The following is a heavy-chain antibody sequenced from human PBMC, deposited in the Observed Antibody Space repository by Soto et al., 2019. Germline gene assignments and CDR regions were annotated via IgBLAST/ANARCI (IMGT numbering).Heavy chain of an antibody. V-gene: IGHV3-23*01. CDR2: ISGSGGST. CDR3: AKSLYDYGDYVLDYYYYYMDV. D-gene: IGHD4-17*01. J-gene: IGHJ6*03. Sequence: RLSCAASGFTFSSYAMSWVLQAPGKGLEWVSAISGSGGSTYYADSVKGRFTISRDNSKNTLYLQMNSLRAEDTAVYYCAKSLYDYGDYVLDYYYYYMDVWGKGTTVTVSS. CDR1: GFTFSSYA.